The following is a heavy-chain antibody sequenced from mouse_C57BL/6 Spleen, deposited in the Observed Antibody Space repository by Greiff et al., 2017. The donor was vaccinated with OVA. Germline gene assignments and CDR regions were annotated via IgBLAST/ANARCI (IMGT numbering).Heavy chain of an antibody. CDR2: LSDGGSYT. CDR1: GFTFSSYA. Sequence: EVQLVESGGGLVKPGGSLKLSCAASGFTFSSYAMSWVRQTPEKRLEWVATLSDGGSYTYYPDNVKGRFTISRDNAKNNLYLQMSHLKSEDTAMYYCARDGDYDPGAYFDYWGQGTTLTVSS. V-gene: IGHV5-4*01. D-gene: IGHD2-4*01. J-gene: IGHJ2*01. CDR3: ARDGDYDPGAYFDY.